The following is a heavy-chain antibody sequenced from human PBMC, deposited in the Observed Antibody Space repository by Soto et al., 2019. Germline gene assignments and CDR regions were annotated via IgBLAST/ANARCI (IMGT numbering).Heavy chain of an antibody. J-gene: IGHJ4*02. V-gene: IGHV4-4*02. D-gene: IGHD3-10*01. Sequence: QVQLQESGPGLVKPSGTLSLTCTVSGGSISSSNWWNWVRQPPGKGLEWIGEIYHGGSTNYNTSLESRVTISVDKSKNQFSLKLTSVTAADTAVYYCARSYFGADYWGQGALVTVSS. CDR3: ARSYFGADY. CDR1: GGSISSSNW. CDR2: IYHGGST.